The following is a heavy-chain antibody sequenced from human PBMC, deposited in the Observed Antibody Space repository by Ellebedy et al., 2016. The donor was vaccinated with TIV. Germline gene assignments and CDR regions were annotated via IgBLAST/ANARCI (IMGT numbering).Heavy chain of an antibody. CDR3: ARMGDIVADWFDP. CDR1: GYSFTNYW. Sequence: GESLKISCRCSGYSFTNYWIGWVRQMPGKGLEWMGIIYPGDSDTRYSPSFQGQVTISADKSISTAYLQWSSLKASDTAMYYCARMGDIVADWFDPWGQGTLVTVSS. J-gene: IGHJ5*02. V-gene: IGHV5-51*01. CDR2: IYPGDSDT. D-gene: IGHD5-12*01.